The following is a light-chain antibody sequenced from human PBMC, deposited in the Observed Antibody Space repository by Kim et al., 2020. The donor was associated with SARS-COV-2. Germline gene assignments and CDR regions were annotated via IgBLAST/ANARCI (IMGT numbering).Light chain of an antibody. CDR1: QTISSTF. Sequence: VLTQSPGSLSVSPGERATLSCRASQTISSTFLAWYHHRPGQSPRLLIYGASRRATGVPDKFSGSGSGTNFTLTISGLEPEDFAVYYCQLYGTSPPYTFGQGTKLEI. CDR3: QLYGTSPPYT. CDR2: GAS. V-gene: IGKV3-20*01. J-gene: IGKJ2*01.